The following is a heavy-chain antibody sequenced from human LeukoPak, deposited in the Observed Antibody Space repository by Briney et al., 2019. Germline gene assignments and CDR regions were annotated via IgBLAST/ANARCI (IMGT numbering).Heavy chain of an antibody. CDR3: ASLGGGSTVTTYLNY. CDR2: IIPIFGTA. Sequence: SVKVSCKASGDTFSSYGINWVRQAPGQGLEWMGGIIPIFGTANYAQKFQGRVTITADESTSTAYMELSSLRSEDTAVYYCASLGGGSTVTTYLNYWGQGTLVIVSS. V-gene: IGHV1-69*13. D-gene: IGHD4-17*01. CDR1: GDTFSSYG. J-gene: IGHJ4*02.